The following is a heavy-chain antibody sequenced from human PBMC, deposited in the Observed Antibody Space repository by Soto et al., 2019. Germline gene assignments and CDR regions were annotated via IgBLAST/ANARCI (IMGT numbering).Heavy chain of an antibody. CDR3: ARGGWELLEWRGYYGMDV. V-gene: IGHV4-39*01. CDR2: IFYSGTT. D-gene: IGHD1-26*01. CDR1: GGSIGSSSYY. Sequence: SETLSLTCTVSGGSIGSSSYYWGWIRQPPGKGLEWIGSIFYSGTTYYNPSLKSRVTISVDTSKNQFSLKLSSVTAADTAVYYCARGGWELLEWRGYYGMDVWGQGTTVTVSS. J-gene: IGHJ6*02.